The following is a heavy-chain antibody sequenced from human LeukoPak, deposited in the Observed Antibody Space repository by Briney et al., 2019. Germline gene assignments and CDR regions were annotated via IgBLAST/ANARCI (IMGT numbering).Heavy chain of an antibody. J-gene: IGHJ4*02. CDR3: ARNVVVSTGFDY. CDR2: INPSGGST. V-gene: IGHV1-46*01. D-gene: IGHD3-22*01. Sequence: ASVTVSYTASGYTFTSYYMHWVRQAPGQGLEWMGIINPSGGSTSYAQKFQGRVTMTRDTSTSTVYMELSSLRSEDTAVYYCARNVVVSTGFDYWGQGTLVTVSS. CDR1: GYTFTSYY.